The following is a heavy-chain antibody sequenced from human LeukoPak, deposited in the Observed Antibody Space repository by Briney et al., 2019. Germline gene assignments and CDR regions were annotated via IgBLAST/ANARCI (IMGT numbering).Heavy chain of an antibody. CDR3: ATRRDGSNLFDY. CDR1: GGTFSSYA. D-gene: IGHD5-24*01. J-gene: IGHJ4*02. V-gene: IGHV1-69*05. Sequence: SVKVSCKASGGTFSSYAISWVRQAPGRGLEWMGGIIPIFGTANYAQKFQGRVTITTDESTSTAYMELSSLRSEDTAVYYCATRRDGSNLFDYWGQGTLVTVSS. CDR2: IIPIFGTA.